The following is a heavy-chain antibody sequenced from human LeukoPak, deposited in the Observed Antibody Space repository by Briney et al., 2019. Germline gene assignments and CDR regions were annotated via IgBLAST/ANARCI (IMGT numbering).Heavy chain of an antibody. V-gene: IGHV4-39*07. CDR3: ARAGKGNSVFKPKYYFDY. Sequence: SETLSLTCTVSGGSISSSSYYWGWIRQPPGKGLEWIGSIYYSGSTYYNPSLKSRVTISVDTSKNQFSLKLSSVTAADTAVCYCARAGKGNSVFKPKYYFDYWGQGTMVTVSS. CDR2: IYYSGST. CDR1: GGSISSSSYY. D-gene: IGHD4-23*01. J-gene: IGHJ4*03.